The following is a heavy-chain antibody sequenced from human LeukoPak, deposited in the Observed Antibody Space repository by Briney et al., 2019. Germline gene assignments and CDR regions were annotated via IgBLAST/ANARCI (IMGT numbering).Heavy chain of an antibody. CDR3: ARALNMITFGGVIVHPFDY. Sequence: SETLSLTCAVYGGSFSGYYWSWIRQPPGKGLEWIGEINHSGSTNYNPSLKSRVTISVDTSKNQFSLKLSSVTAADTAVYYCARALNMITFGGVIVHPFDYWGQGTLVTVSS. CDR1: GGSFSGYY. V-gene: IGHV4-34*01. CDR2: INHSGST. J-gene: IGHJ4*02. D-gene: IGHD3-16*02.